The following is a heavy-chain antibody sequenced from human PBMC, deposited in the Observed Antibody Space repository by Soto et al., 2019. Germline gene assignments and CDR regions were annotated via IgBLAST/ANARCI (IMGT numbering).Heavy chain of an antibody. CDR2: ISHDGSHE. J-gene: IGHJ5*02. V-gene: IGHV3-30-3*01. CDR3: ARNTDHRLVRGWLDP. D-gene: IGHD3-10*01. CDR1: GLTFSTSA. Sequence: VGSLRLSCAASGLTFSTSAMHWVRQAPGKGLEWVAMISHDGSHEYYGDSVKGRFSVSRDNSHNILHLQMNSLRIEDTAVYFCARNTDHRLVRGWLDPWGQGTLVTVSS.